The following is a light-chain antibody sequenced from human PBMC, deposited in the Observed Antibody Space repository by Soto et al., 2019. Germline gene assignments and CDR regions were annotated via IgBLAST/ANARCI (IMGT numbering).Light chain of an antibody. V-gene: IGKV3-20*01. J-gene: IGKJ5*01. CDR1: QNVGGRF. CDR2: VAS. Sequence: EIVLTQSPGTLSLSPGERATLSCRASQNVGGRFLAWYQQKPGQAPRLLINVASTRATGIPDRFSGSGSGTYFTLTIRRREPEDFAVYYCQQYGTSPIAFGQGTRLE. CDR3: QQYGTSPIA.